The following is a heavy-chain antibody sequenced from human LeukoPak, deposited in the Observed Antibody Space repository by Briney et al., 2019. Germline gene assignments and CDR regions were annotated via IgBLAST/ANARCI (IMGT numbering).Heavy chain of an antibody. CDR3: AKDARRTSGWYFFDY. D-gene: IGHD6-19*01. CDR2: ISDSGDIT. V-gene: IGHV3-23*01. Sequence: PRGSLRLSCAASGFAFSNQAMGWVRQASGKGLEWVSAISDSGDITYYADSVKGRFTISRDNSKNTLFLQMNSLRVEDTAIYYCAKDARRTSGWYFFDYWGQGTLVTVSS. J-gene: IGHJ4*02. CDR1: GFAFSNQA.